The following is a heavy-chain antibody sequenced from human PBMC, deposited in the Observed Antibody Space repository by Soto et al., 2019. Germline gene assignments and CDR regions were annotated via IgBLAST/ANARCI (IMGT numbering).Heavy chain of an antibody. CDR2: ISYDGSNK. D-gene: IGHD2-2*01. V-gene: IGHV3-30*18. J-gene: IGHJ4*02. Sequence: QVQLVESGGGVVQPGRSLRLSCAASGFTFSSYGMHWVRQAPGKGLEWVAVISYDGSNKYYADSVKGRFTISRDNSKNTLYLQMNSLRAEDTAGYYCANAPAIVLVPAALGGDYWGQGTLVTVSS. CDR1: GFTFSSYG. CDR3: ANAPAIVLVPAALGGDY.